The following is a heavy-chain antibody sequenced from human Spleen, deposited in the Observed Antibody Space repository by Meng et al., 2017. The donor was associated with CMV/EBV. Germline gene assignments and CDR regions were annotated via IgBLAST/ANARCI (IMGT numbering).Heavy chain of an antibody. J-gene: IGHJ4*02. D-gene: IGHD3-10*02. CDR1: GYTFTSYD. Sequence: SVKVSCKASGYTFTSYDINWVRQATGQGLEWMGNTITILGIPNYAQKFQGRVTITADKSTSTAYMELSSLRSEDTAVYYCASSQMLRSDHLDYWGQGTLVTVSS. CDR2: TITILGIP. CDR3: ASSQMLRSDHLDY. V-gene: IGHV1-69*04.